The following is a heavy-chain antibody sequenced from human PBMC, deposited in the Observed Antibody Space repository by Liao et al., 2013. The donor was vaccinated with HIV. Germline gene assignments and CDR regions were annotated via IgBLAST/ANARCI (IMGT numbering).Heavy chain of an antibody. CDR2: VNHSGRT. Sequence: HVRLESWGAGLLRPSETLSLTCAVYGATLIGDPQYWSWIRQSPEKGLEWIGEVNHSGRTVYNPSLKSRVTISRDASKNQFSLRLISVTAADTAVYYCAIGGVLSSESVDFWGQGIRVTVSS. CDR1: GATLIGDPQY. CDR3: AIGGVLSSESVDF. D-gene: IGHD3-16*02. V-gene: IGHV4-34*08. J-gene: IGHJ4*02.